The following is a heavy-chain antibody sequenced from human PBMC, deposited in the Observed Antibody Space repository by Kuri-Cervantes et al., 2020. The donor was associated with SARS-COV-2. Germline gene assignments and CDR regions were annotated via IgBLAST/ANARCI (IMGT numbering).Heavy chain of an antibody. CDR1: SGSISSWY. CDR2: IYYSGST. D-gene: IGHD3-22*01. J-gene: IGHJ2*01. Sequence: SETLSRNCIVSSGSISSWYWSRIRQPPGKGLEWIGYIYYSGSTNYNPSLKSRVTISVDTSKNQFSLKLSSVTAADTAVYYCARDSPGRYYDSSGYAPWPRYFDLWSLGTLVTVSS. V-gene: IGHV4-59*01. CDR3: ARDSPGRYYDSSGYAPWPRYFDL.